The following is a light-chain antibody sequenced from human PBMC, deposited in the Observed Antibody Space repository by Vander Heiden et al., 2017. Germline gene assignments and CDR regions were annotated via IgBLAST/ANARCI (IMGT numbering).Light chain of an antibody. V-gene: IGLV1-47*01. CDR1: SSNIRSNS. CDR2: RDN. J-gene: IGLJ3*02. CDR3: AACYNILSGRG. Sequence: QSVLTQPPSASCTPGQRVTISSSGSSSNIRSNSVCWYQQLPLTAPKLLIYRDNQRPAVLPDRYCGSKSGTAASLAISGILDEEEDDYYCAACYNILSGRGFGGGTKLTVL.